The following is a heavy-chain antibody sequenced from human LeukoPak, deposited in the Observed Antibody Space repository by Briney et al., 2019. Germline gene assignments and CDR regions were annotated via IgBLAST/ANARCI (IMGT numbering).Heavy chain of an antibody. D-gene: IGHD3-10*01. CDR1: GFTFSSYG. CDR2: ISGNDGST. V-gene: IGHV3-23*01. CDR3: ARNHGLG. Sequence: GGSLRLSCATSGFTFSSYGMNWVRQAPGKGLEWVSGISGNDGSTYYADSVKGRFTISRDNSKNTLYLQMNSLRAEDTAVYYCARNHGLGWGQGTLVTVSS. J-gene: IGHJ4*02.